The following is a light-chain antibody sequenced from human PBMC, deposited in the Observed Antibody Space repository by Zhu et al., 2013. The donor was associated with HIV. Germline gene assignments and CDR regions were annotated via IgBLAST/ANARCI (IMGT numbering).Light chain of an antibody. CDR1: QSVSSSY. Sequence: EIVLTQSPATLSLSPGERATLSCRASQSVSSSYLAWYQQKPGQPPRLLISGAYDRATDIPDRFSGSGSGTDFTLTISSLEPEDFAVYYCHQRSNWPHSFGQGTKLEIK. V-gene: IGKV3D-20*02. CDR3: HQRSNWPHS. J-gene: IGKJ2*03. CDR2: GAY.